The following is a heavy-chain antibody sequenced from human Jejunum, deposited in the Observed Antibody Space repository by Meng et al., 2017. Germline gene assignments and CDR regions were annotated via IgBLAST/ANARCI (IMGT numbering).Heavy chain of an antibody. CDR1: GYTFTTYV. D-gene: IGHD1-1*01. CDR3: ARNTAGTTTLDY. V-gene: IGHV1-3*01. CDR2: ISVDNGGT. J-gene: IGHJ4*02. Sequence: ASVKVSCKASGYTFTTYVIHWVRQAPGQGLEWMGWISVDNGGTRYSQKFQGRLTLTRDTSANTAYLELSSLTSEDTAVYYCARNTAGTTTLDYWGQGTLVTSPQ.